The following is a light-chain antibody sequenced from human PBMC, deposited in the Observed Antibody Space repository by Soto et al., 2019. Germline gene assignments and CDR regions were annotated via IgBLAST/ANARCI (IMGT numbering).Light chain of an antibody. CDR1: QPVNNN. CDR3: QQYEKWPPSIT. CDR2: GAS. J-gene: IGKJ5*01. V-gene: IGKV3-15*01. Sequence: IVMTQSPATLSVSPGDRATLSRRSSQPVNNNLAWYQHKPGQAPRLLIYGASTRATGISARFSGGGSGTEFTLTISSLQSEDFALYFCQQYEKWPPSITFGQGTRLEI.